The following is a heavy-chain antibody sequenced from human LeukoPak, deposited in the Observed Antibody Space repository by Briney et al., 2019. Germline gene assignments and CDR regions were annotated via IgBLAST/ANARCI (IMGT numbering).Heavy chain of an antibody. J-gene: IGHJ4*02. D-gene: IGHD1-1*01. CDR1: GGPISSSSYY. CDR2: IYHSGST. CDR3: ARDFTLGSWNLPGAFDY. Sequence: PSETLSLTCTVSGGPISSSSYYWGWIRQPPGKGLEWIGEIYHSGSTNYNPSLKSRVTISVDKSKNQFSLKLSSVTAADTAVYYCARDFTLGSWNLPGAFDYWGQGTLVTVSS. V-gene: IGHV4-39*07.